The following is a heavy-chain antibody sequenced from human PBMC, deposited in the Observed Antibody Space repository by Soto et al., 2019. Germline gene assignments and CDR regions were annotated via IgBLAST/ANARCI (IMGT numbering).Heavy chain of an antibody. D-gene: IGHD4-17*01. Sequence: SETLSLTCTVSGGSISSSSYYWGWIRQPPGKGLEWIGSIYYSGSTYYNLSLKSRVTISVDTSKNQFSLKLTSVTAADTAVYYCARGSTTEKVDSWGQGTLVTVSS. CDR2: IYYSGST. V-gene: IGHV4-39*01. J-gene: IGHJ4*02. CDR3: ARGSTTEKVDS. CDR1: GGSISSSSYY.